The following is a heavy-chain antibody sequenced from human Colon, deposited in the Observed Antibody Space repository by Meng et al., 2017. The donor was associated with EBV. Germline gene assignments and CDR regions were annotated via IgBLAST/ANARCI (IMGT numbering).Heavy chain of an antibody. J-gene: IGHJ4*02. V-gene: IGHV3-23*04. CDR1: GFTFSIYG. Sequence: EVQLVVCGGGLVQPGGLLSLSFAASGFTFSIYGMSWARQAPGKGLEWVSTISGSGDGTYYADSVKGRFTISRDNSKNTLYLQMNGLTAEDTAIYYCAKRSPIIQGVISYYFDYWGQGTMVTVAA. D-gene: IGHD3-10*01. CDR2: ISGSGDGT. CDR3: AKRSPIIQGVISYYFDY.